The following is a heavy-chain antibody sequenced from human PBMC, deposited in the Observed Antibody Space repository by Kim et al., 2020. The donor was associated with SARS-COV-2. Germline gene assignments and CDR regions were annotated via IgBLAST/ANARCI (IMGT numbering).Heavy chain of an antibody. Sequence: SETLSLTCTVSGGSISSGGYYWSWIRQHPGKGLEWIGFLYDSGSTYYNPSLKSRITISVDTSKNQFSLRLSSVTAADTAVYYCATVGTYGSSFARYFDY. CDR1: GGSISSGGYY. CDR2: LYDSGST. D-gene: IGHD6-13*01. CDR3: ATVGTYGSSFARYFDY. J-gene: IGHJ4*01. V-gene: IGHV4-31*03.